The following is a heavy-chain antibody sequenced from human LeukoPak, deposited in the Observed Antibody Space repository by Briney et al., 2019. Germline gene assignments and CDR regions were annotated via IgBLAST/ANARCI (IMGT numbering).Heavy chain of an antibody. J-gene: IGHJ4*02. CDR1: GFTFSGYS. CDR2: ISSSSSII. Sequence: GGSLRLSCSASGFTFSGYSVNWVRQAPGKGLEWVSYISSSSSIIYYADSVKGRFTISRDNAKNSLYLQMNSLRAEDTAVYYCARENSFWSGYYFDFWGQGTLVTVSS. V-gene: IGHV3-48*01. D-gene: IGHD3-3*01. CDR3: ARENSFWSGYYFDF.